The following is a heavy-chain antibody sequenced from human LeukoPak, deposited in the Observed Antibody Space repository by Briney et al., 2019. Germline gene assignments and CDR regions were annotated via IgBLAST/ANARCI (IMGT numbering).Heavy chain of an antibody. V-gene: IGHV3-21*04. J-gene: IGHJ5*02. CDR3: AKDNQPVVAATRGRQYNWFDP. Sequence: GGSLRLSCAASGFTFSSYSMNWVRQAPGKGLEWVSSISSSSSYIYYADSVKGRFTISRDNAKNSVYLQMNSLRAEDTALYYCAKDNQPVVAATRGRQYNWFDPWGQGTLVTVSS. D-gene: IGHD2-15*01. CDR1: GFTFSSYS. CDR2: ISSSSSYI.